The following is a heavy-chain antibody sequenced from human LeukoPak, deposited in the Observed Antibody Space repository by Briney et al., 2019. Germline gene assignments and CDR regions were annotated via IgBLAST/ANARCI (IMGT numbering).Heavy chain of an antibody. CDR2: ISSSSSYI. Sequence: GGSLRLSCAASGFTFSSYSMNWVRQAPGKGLEWVSSISSSSSYIYYADSVKGRFTISRDNSKNTLYLQLNSLRAEDTAVYYCAKDRGYCSGGSCYRRLDYWGQGTLVTVSS. V-gene: IGHV3-21*04. J-gene: IGHJ4*02. CDR1: GFTFSSYS. D-gene: IGHD2-15*01. CDR3: AKDRGYCSGGSCYRRLDY.